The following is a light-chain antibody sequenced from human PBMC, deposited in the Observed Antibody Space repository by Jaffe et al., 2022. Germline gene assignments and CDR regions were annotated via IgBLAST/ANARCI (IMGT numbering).Light chain of an antibody. CDR3: FSYAGNYGWV. CDR2: DVS. Sequence: QSALTQPRSVSGSPGQSVTISCTGTSSDVGGYNYVSWYQQHPGKAPKVMIYDVSKRPSGVPDRFSGSKSGNTASLTISGLQAEDEADYHCFSYAGNYGWVFGGGTKLTVL. J-gene: IGLJ3*02. CDR1: SSDVGGYNY. V-gene: IGLV2-11*01.